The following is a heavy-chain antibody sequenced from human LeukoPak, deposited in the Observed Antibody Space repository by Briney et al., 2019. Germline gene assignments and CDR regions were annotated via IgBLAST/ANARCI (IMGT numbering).Heavy chain of an antibody. Sequence: GGSLRLSCAASGFSSGSSALGWVRQAPGKGLEWISSISGSGSYTYYADSVKGRFTISRDNSKNTVYLQMNSLRDDDTAVYYCATRSFYYGMDVWGQGTTVTVSS. CDR3: ATRSFYYGMDV. V-gene: IGHV3-23*01. CDR2: ISGSGSYT. CDR1: GFSSGSSA. J-gene: IGHJ6*02.